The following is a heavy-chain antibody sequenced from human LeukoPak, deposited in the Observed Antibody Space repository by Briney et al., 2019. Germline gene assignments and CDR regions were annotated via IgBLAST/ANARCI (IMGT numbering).Heavy chain of an antibody. J-gene: IGHJ4*02. CDR1: GFTFSRYS. D-gene: IGHD6-13*01. Sequence: PGGSLRLSCAASGFTFSRYSINWVRQAPGKEREWVSSISSSNSYIYYADSVNRRLTTSRDNAKNSMYLQMNSLRAEDTAVYYCARDISSTAFDYWGQGTLVTVSS. CDR3: ARDISSTAFDY. CDR2: ISSSNSYI. V-gene: IGHV3-21*01.